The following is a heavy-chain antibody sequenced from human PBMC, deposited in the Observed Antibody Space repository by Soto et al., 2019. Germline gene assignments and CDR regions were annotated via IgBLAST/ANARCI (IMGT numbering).Heavy chain of an antibody. J-gene: IGHJ4*02. CDR2: ISYDGSNK. Sequence: QVQLVESGGGVVQPGRSLRLSCAASGFTFSSYGMHWVRQAPGKGLEWVAVISYDGSNKYYADSVKGRFTISRDNSKNTLYLQMNSLRAEDTAVYYCAKDLIRYYFDYWGQGTLVTVSS. CDR3: AKDLIRYYFDY. V-gene: IGHV3-30*18. D-gene: IGHD3-16*01. CDR1: GFTFSSYG.